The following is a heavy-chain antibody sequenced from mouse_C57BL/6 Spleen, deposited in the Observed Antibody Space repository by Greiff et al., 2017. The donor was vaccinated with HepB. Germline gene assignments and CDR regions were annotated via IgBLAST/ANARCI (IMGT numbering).Heavy chain of an antibody. CDR3: TRELSPHYYGSIFDY. Sequence: EVHLVESGEGLVKPGGSLKLSCAASGFTFSSYAMSWVRQTPEKRLEWVAYISSGGDYIYYADTVKGRFTISRDNARNTLYLQMSSLKSEDTAMYYCTRELSPHYYGSIFDYWGQGTTLTVSS. CDR2: ISSGGDYI. CDR1: GFTFSSYA. J-gene: IGHJ2*01. D-gene: IGHD1-1*01. V-gene: IGHV5-9-1*02.